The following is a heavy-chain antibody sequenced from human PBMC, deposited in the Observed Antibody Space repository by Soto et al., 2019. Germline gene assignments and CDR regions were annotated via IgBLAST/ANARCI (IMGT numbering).Heavy chain of an antibody. D-gene: IGHD2-2*01. CDR3: AGDRPWDCSSSNYCYYYGLDV. Sequence: SETLSLTCNVSGGSFSSDHWGWIRQPPGKGLEWIGKINNSGITNYNPSLKSRATISVDTSKNQFSLKLTSVTAADTAVYYCAGDRPWDCSSSNYCYYYGLDVWGQGTTVTVSS. CDR1: GGSFSSDH. V-gene: IGHV4-59*01. J-gene: IGHJ6*02. CDR2: INNSGIT.